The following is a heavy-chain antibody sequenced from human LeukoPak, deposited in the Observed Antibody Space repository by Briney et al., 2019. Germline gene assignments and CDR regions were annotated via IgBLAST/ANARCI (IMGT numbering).Heavy chain of an antibody. J-gene: IGHJ3*02. V-gene: IGHV3-74*03. CDR2: IKSDGSST. CDR1: GFAFSNYW. CDR3: AREGSGEFADI. D-gene: IGHD3-10*01. Sequence: PGGSLRLSCTASGFAFSNYWMHWVRHVPGKGLIWVSRIKSDGSSTTYADSVKGRFTISRDNAKKTLYLEMNSLRVEDTAVYYCAREGSGEFADIWGQGTMVTVSS.